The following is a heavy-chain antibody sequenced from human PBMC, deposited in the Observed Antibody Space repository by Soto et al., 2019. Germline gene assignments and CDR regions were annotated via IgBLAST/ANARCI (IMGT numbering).Heavy chain of an antibody. Sequence: PVGSLRLSCAASGFTFSSYAMHWVRQAPGKGLEWVAVISYDGSNKYYADSVKGRFTISRDNSKNTLYLQMNSLRAEDTAVYYCARYTAVESIAARYWGQGTLVIVSS. J-gene: IGHJ4*02. CDR3: ARYTAVESIAARY. D-gene: IGHD6-13*01. CDR2: ISYDGSNK. CDR1: GFTFSSYA. V-gene: IGHV3-30-3*01.